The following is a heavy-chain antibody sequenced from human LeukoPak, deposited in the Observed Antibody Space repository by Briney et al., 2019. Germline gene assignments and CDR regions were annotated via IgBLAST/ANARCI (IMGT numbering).Heavy chain of an antibody. CDR3: AKEMSGASTGTDDFVYAMDV. CDR1: GFDFSNFA. CDR2: ISFDGSIK. V-gene: IGHV3-30*04. J-gene: IGHJ6*02. D-gene: IGHD1-26*01. Sequence: GGSLRLSCAAPGFDFSNFAMHWVRQAPGKGLEWLAIISFDGSIKLYVDSVKGRGTISRDNSKNTLSLQMNSLRPEDTAVYYCAKEMSGASTGTDDFVYAMDVWGQGTTVTVSS.